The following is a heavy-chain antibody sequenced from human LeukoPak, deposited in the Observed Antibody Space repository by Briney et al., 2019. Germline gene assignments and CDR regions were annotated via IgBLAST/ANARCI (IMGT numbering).Heavy chain of an antibody. D-gene: IGHD3-10*01. J-gene: IGHJ6*03. CDR2: INHSGST. V-gene: IGHV4-34*01. Sequence: PSETLSLTCAVYGGSFSGYYWSWIRQPPGKGVEWIGEINHSGSTNYNPSLKSRVTISVDTSKNQFSLKLSSVTAADTAVYYCARGRYYGSGSYYFRDYYYMDVWGKGTTVTVSS. CDR1: GGSFSGYY. CDR3: ARGRYYGSGSYYFRDYYYMDV.